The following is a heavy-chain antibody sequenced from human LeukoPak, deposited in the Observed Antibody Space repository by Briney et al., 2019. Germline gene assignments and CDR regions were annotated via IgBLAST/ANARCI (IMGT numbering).Heavy chain of an antibody. J-gene: IGHJ4*02. V-gene: IGHV2-70*17. CDR3: ARISGSGWYAFDY. Sequence: SGPALVKPTQTLTLACTFSGFSLSAFGMSVSWLRQPPGKALEWLGRIDWDDDKFYNTSLKTRLTISKDTSKTQVVFTMTNMDPVDTATYYCARISGSGWYAFDYWGQGTLVTVSS. CDR2: IDWDDDK. CDR1: GFSLSAFGMS. D-gene: IGHD6-19*01.